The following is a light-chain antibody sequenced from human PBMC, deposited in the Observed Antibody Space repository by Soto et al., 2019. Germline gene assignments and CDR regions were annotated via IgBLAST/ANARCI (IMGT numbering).Light chain of an antibody. J-gene: IGKJ4*01. Sequence: EIVLTQSPGTLSLSPGERATLSCRASQTVSSNYLAWYQQKPGQAPRFLIYGASSRATGIPDRFSGSGSGTDFTLTISRLEPEDFAVYSCQQYGSSPLTFGGGTKVEIK. CDR1: QTVSSNY. CDR3: QQYGSSPLT. CDR2: GAS. V-gene: IGKV3-20*01.